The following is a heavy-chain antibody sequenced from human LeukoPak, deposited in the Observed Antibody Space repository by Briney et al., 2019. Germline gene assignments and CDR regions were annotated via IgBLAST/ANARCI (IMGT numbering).Heavy chain of an antibody. CDR2: ISLNSGSI. V-gene: IGHV3-9*01. J-gene: IGHJ4*02. CDR3: AKDATVGGERRYFDY. D-gene: IGHD4-11*01. CDR1: GFTFDVYA. Sequence: GGSLRLSCAASGFTFDVYAMHWVRQAPGKGLEWVSGISLNSGSIGYADSVKGRFTISRDNAKNSLYLQMNSLRAEDTALYYCAKDATVGGERRYFDYWGQGTLVTVSS.